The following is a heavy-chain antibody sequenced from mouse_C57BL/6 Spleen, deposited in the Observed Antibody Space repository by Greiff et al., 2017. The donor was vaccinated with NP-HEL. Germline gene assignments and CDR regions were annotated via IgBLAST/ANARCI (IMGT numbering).Heavy chain of an antibody. D-gene: IGHD1-1*01. CDR2: LDPSDSYT. J-gene: IGHJ4*01. V-gene: IGHV1-69*01. CDR1: GYTFTSYW. CDR3: ARWGTVVATRAMDY. Sequence: VQLQQPGAELVMPGASVKLSCKASGYTFTSYWMHWVKQRPGQGLEWIGELDPSDSYTNYNQKFKGKSTLTVDKSSSTAYMQLSSLTSEDSAVYYCARWGTVVATRAMDYWGQGTSVTVSS.